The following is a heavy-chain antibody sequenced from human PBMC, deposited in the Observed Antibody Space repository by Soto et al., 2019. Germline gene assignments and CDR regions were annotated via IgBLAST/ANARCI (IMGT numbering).Heavy chain of an antibody. V-gene: IGHV3-30*18. D-gene: IGHD6-13*01. J-gene: IGHJ6*02. CDR1: RFTFSSYG. Sequence: GGSLRLSCAASRFTFSSYGIHWVRQAPGKGLEWVAVISYDGSNKYYADSVKGRFTISRDNSKNTLYLQMDSLRAEDSAVYYCAKASSSWDGYYYYGMDVWGQGTTVTVSS. CDR3: AKASSSWDGYYYYGMDV. CDR2: ISYDGSNK.